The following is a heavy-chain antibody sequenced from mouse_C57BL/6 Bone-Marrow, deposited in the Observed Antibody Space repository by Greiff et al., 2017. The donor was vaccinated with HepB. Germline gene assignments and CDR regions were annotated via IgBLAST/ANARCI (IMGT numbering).Heavy chain of an antibody. Sequence: EVQGVESGGDLVKPGGSLKLSCAASGFTFSSYGMSWVRQTPDKRLEWVATISSGGSYTYYPDSVKGRFTISRDNAKNTLYLQMSSLKSEDTAMYYCARAWPWFAYWGQGTLVTVSA. CDR2: ISSGGSYT. CDR3: ARAWPWFAY. V-gene: IGHV5-6*01. J-gene: IGHJ3*01. CDR1: GFTFSSYG.